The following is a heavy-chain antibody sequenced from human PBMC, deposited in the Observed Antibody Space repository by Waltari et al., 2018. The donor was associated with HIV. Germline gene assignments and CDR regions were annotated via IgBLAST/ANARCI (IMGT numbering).Heavy chain of an antibody. D-gene: IGHD1-26*01. CDR1: GFTVSSNY. Sequence: EVQLVESGGGLVQPGGSLRLSCAASGFTVSSNYMSWVRQAPGKGLEWFSVIYSVGSTYYADSVKGRFTISRDNSKNTLYLQMNSLRAEDTAVYYCARDRGGSSFQHWGQGTLVTVSS. CDR2: IYSVGST. V-gene: IGHV3-66*02. J-gene: IGHJ1*01. CDR3: ARDRGGSSFQH.